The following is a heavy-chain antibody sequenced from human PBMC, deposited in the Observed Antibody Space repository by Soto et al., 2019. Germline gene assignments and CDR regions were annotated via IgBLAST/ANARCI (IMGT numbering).Heavy chain of an antibody. CDR2: INHLGSI. V-gene: IGHV4-34*01. D-gene: IGHD2-21*01. CDR3: ARGGISHWAYFYYMDV. CDR1: GGSLSDYF. Sequence: SETLSLTCVVSGGSLSDYFWSWIRQPPGMALEWIGEINHLGSINYNPSLKSRVTMSVDTSKNQYSLTLNSVTAADTATYYCARGGISHWAYFYYMDVWDRGTTVTVSS. J-gene: IGHJ6*03.